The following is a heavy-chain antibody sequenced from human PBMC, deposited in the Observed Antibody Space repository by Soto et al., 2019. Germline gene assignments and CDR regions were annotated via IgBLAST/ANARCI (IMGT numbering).Heavy chain of an antibody. Sequence: EVQLVESGGGLVQPGGSLRLSCAASGFTFSSYDMHWVRQATGKGLEWVSAIGTAGDTYYPGSVKGRFTISRENAKNSLYLQMNSLRAGDTAVYYCARGGGYGAPLMDYWGQGTLVTVSS. CDR1: GFTFSSYD. J-gene: IGHJ4*02. CDR3: ARGGGYGAPLMDY. V-gene: IGHV3-13*01. D-gene: IGHD4-17*01. CDR2: IGTAGDT.